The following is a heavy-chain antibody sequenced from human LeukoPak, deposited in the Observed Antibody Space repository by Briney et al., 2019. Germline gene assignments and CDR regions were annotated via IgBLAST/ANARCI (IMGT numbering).Heavy chain of an antibody. Sequence: ASVKVSCKASGYTFTAYYMHWVRQAPGQGPEWMGWINPNSGGTNYAQKFQGRVTMTRDTSIGTAYMELSRLRSDDTAVYYCASNLYSSSSVDFWGQGTLVTVSS. J-gene: IGHJ4*02. CDR1: GYTFTAYY. CDR2: INPNSGGT. V-gene: IGHV1-2*02. D-gene: IGHD6-6*01. CDR3: ASNLYSSSSVDF.